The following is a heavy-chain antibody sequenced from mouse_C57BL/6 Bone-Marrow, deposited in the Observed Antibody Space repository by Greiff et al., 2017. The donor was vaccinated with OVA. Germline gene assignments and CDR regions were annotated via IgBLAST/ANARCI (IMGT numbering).Heavy chain of an antibody. Sequence: VQLQQSGPELVKPGASVKISCKASGYSFTDYNMNWVKQSNGKSLEWIGVINPNYGTTSYNQKFKGKATFTVDQSTNTTYMQLNSLTSEDSAVYYCARSGDYRYWYFDVWGTGTTVTVSS. CDR1: GYSFTDYN. CDR2: INPNYGTT. V-gene: IGHV1-39*01. CDR3: ARSGDYRYWYFDV. J-gene: IGHJ1*03. D-gene: IGHD2-4*01.